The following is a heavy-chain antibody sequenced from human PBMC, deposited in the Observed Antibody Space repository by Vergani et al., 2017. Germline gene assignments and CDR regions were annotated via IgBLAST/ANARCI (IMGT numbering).Heavy chain of an antibody. Sequence: QVQLVESGGGLVKPGGSLRLSCAASGFTFSDYYMSWIRQAPGKGLEWVSYISSSGSTIYYADSVKGRLTISRDNAKNSLYLQMNSLRAEDTAVYYCAKVRRDGYNLELDDWGQGTLVTVSS. J-gene: IGHJ4*02. D-gene: IGHD5-24*01. CDR2: ISSSGSTI. CDR3: AKVRRDGYNLELDD. CDR1: GFTFSDYY. V-gene: IGHV3-11*01.